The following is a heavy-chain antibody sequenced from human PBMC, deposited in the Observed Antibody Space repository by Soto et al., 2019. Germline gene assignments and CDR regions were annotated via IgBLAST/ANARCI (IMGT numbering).Heavy chain of an antibody. Sequence: ESGGGLVQPGGSLRLSCAASGFTFSSYAMHWVRQAPGKGLEYVSVITSNGGNTDYASSVKGRFTISRDNSKNTLYLQMGSLRVEDMAVYYCARRIPFGYGMDVWGQGTTVTVSS. CDR1: GFTFSSYA. D-gene: IGHD2-21*01. CDR2: ITSNGGNT. J-gene: IGHJ6*02. CDR3: ARRIPFGYGMDV. V-gene: IGHV3-64*01.